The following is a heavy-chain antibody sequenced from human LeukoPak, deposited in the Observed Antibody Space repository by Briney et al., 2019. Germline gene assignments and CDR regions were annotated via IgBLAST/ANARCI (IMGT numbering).Heavy chain of an antibody. CDR1: GFTFSSYG. V-gene: IGHV3-30*18. J-gene: IGHJ5*02. CDR3: AKRGYSYGYYWFDP. CDR2: ISYDGSKK. Sequence: GGSLRLSCAASGFTFSSYGMHWVRQAPGKGLEWVAVISYDGSKKYYADSVKGRFTISRDNSKNTLYLQMNSLRAEDTAVYYCAKRGYSYGYYWFDPWGQGTLVTVSS. D-gene: IGHD5-18*01.